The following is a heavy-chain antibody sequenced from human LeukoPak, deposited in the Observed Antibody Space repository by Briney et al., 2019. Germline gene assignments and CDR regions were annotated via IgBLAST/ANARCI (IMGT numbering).Heavy chain of an antibody. V-gene: IGHV4-39*01. CDR2: IYYSGST. CDR1: GGSISSSSFY. Sequence: PSETLSLTCTVSGGSISSSSFYWGWIRQPPGKGLEWIGSIYYSGSTYYNPSLKSRITTSVDTSKNQLSLRLSSVTAADTAVYYCARRAYYYYYYMDVWGKGTTVTVSS. J-gene: IGHJ6*03. CDR3: ARRAYYYYYYMDV.